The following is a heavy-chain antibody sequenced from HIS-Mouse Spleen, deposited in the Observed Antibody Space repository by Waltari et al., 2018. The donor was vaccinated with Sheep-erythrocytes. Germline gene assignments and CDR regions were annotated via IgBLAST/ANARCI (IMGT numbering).Heavy chain of an antibody. Sequence: EVQLVESGGGLVKPGGSLRLSCAASGFTFSSYSMNWVRRAPGKGLECVSSISSSSSYIYYADSVKGRFTIARDNAKNSLYLQMNSLRAEDTAVYYCARVAAVTTYYFDYWGQGTLVTVSS. V-gene: IGHV3-21*01. CDR1: GFTFSSYS. CDR3: ARVAAVTTYYFDY. D-gene: IGHD4-17*01. CDR2: ISSSSSYI. J-gene: IGHJ4*02.